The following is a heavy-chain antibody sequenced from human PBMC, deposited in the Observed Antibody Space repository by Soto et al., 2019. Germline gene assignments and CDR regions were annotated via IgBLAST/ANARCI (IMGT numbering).Heavy chain of an antibody. V-gene: IGHV3-33*01. D-gene: IGHD6-6*01. CDR3: ARDLGYSSSSGPLDFDY. Sequence: PGGSLRLSCAASGFTFSSYVMHWVRQAPGKGLEWVAVIWYDGSNKYYADSVKGRFTISRDNSKNTLYLQMNSLRAEDTAVYYCARDLGYSSSSGPLDFDYWGQGTLVTVSS. J-gene: IGHJ4*02. CDR1: GFTFSSYV. CDR2: IWYDGSNK.